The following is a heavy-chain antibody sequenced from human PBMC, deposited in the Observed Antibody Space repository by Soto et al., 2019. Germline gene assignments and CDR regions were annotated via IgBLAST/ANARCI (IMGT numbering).Heavy chain of an antibody. CDR2: VYYTGST. Sequence: KTSETLSLTCSVSGGSISGSYWSWIRQSPGKGLEWLGYVYYTGSTNYSPSLRSRVSISVDTSKNEFSLRLSSVTAADTAVFFCARSVAVPGAHIDYWGQGTQVTVSP. CDR1: GGSISGSY. V-gene: IGHV4-59*01. J-gene: IGHJ4*02. CDR3: ARSVAVPGAHIDY. D-gene: IGHD6-19*01.